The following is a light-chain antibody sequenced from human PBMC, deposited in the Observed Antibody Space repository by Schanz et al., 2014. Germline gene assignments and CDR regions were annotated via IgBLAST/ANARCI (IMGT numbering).Light chain of an antibody. CDR2: EVT. V-gene: IGLV2-14*02. J-gene: IGLJ2*01. CDR1: SSDVGNYDL. CDR3: SSYTGSSTLV. Sequence: QSALTQPASVSGSPGQSITISCTGTSSDVGNYDLVSWYRHYPGKAPKLIIYEVTKRPSGVPDRFSGSKSDNTASLTVSGLQAEDEADYYCSSYTGSSTLVFGGGTKLTVL.